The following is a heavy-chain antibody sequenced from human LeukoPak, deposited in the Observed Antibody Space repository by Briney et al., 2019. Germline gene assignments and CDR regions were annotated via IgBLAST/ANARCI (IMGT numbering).Heavy chain of an antibody. J-gene: IGHJ4*02. D-gene: IGHD5-24*01. V-gene: IGHV4-31*03. CDR2: IYHSGST. CDR3: ARESRRDGYKFDY. CDR1: GGSISSGGYY. Sequence: PSQTLSLTCTVSGGSISSGGYYWSWIRQHPGKGLEWIGYIYHSGSTYYNPSLKSRLTISVDTSKNQFSLKLSSVTAADTAVYYCARESRRDGYKFDYWGQGTLVTVSS.